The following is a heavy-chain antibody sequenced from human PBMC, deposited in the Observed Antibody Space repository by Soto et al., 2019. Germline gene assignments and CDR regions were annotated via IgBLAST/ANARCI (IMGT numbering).Heavy chain of an antibody. V-gene: IGHV4-59*06. Sequence: PSETLSLTCTVSGGSISSYYWSWIRQPPGKGLEWIGYIYYSGSTYYNPSLKSRVTISVDTSKNQFSLKLSSVTAADTAVYYCARDMNGVLGMGHWGQGTLVTVSS. J-gene: IGHJ4*02. CDR2: IYYSGST. D-gene: IGHD2-15*01. CDR3: ARDMNGVLGMGH. CDR1: GGSISSYY.